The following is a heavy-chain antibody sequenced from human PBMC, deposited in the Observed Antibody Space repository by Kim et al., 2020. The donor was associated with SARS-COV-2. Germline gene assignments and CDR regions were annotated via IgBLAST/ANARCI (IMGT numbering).Heavy chain of an antibody. J-gene: IGHJ4*02. CDR2: ISYDGSNK. Sequence: GGSLRLSCAASGFTFSSYGMHWVRQAPGKGLEWVAVISYDGSNKYYADSVKGRFTISRDNSKNTLYLQMNSLRAEDTAVYYCAKGRYPVDYFDYWGQGTLVTVSS. D-gene: IGHD2-15*01. CDR1: GFTFSSYG. CDR3: AKGRYPVDYFDY. V-gene: IGHV3-30*18.